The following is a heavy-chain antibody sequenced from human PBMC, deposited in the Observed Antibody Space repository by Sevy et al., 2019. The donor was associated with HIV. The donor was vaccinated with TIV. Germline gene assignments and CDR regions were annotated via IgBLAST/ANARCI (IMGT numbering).Heavy chain of an antibody. D-gene: IGHD3-22*01. CDR1: GLTFSNAW. J-gene: IGHJ4*02. V-gene: IGHV3-15*07. CDR3: ATAPGYYDVSPFDY. CDR2: IRSKTDGGTT. Sequence: GGSLRLSCAASGLTFSNAWMNWVRQAPGKGLEWVDRIRSKTDGGTTDYAAPVKGRFTISRDDSKNMVYLEMTSLKTEDTAVYFCATAPGYYDVSPFDYWGQGTLVTVSS.